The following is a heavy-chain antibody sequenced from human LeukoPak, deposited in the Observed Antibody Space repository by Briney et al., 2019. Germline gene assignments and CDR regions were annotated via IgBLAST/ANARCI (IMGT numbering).Heavy chain of an antibody. D-gene: IGHD1-26*01. V-gene: IGHV4-59*08. Sequence: SETLSLTCAVSGDSISSYYWSWIRQTPGKGLEWIGYIYYSGSTNYSPSLKSRVSISLDTSKNQVSLKLSSVTAADTAVYYCARHGSWQQGNYYFDYWGQGTLVTVSS. CDR3: ARHGSWQQGNYYFDY. CDR1: GDSISSYY. CDR2: IYYSGST. J-gene: IGHJ4*02.